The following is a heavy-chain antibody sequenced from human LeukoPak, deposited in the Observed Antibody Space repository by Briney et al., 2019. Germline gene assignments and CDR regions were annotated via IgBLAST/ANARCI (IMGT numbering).Heavy chain of an antibody. CDR3: VKGGPYSNSWGGKYDH. Sequence: GGSLRLSCAASGFTVSSNYMSWVRQAPGKGLEWVSSISGSGDRTYYADSVNGRFTISRDNSKNTLYLQMNSLRAEDTAIYYCVKGGPYSNSWGGKYDHWGQGTLVTVSS. CDR1: GFTVSSNY. V-gene: IGHV3-23*01. J-gene: IGHJ4*02. CDR2: ISGSGDRT. D-gene: IGHD6-13*01.